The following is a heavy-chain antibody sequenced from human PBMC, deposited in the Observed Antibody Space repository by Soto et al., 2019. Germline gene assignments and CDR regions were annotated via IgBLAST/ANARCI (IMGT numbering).Heavy chain of an antibody. CDR1: GFNFRDFA. D-gene: IGHD3-16*01. CDR3: ARRGGFFDY. CDR2: ISGSGATT. J-gene: IGHJ4*02. V-gene: IGHV3-23*01. Sequence: EVQLLQSGGGLVQPGGSLRLSCEASGFNFRDFALSWVRLAPGKGLEWVSTISGSGATTYYTDSVKGRHTISRDSSKNAVFLQMNSLRSEDTAVYSCARRGGFFDYWGQGALVTVSS.